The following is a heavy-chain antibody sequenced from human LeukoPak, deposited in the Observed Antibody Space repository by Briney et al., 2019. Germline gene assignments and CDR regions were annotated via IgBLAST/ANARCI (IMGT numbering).Heavy chain of an antibody. CDR1: GYTFTDYY. Sequence: ASVELSCKASGYTFTDYYVHWVRQAPGQGLEWMGWINPNSGAIRYAQRFQGRVTMTRDTSSSTSYMELSRLLSDDTAVYYCARDRGNIWYDFWGQGTPVTVSS. V-gene: IGHV1-2*02. J-gene: IGHJ4*02. CDR3: ARDRGNIWYDF. D-gene: IGHD6-13*01. CDR2: INPNSGAI.